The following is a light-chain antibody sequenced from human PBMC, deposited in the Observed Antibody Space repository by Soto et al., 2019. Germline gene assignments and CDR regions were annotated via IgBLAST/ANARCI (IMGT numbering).Light chain of an antibody. CDR3: QQRNNWPPIT. CDR2: DAS. CDR1: QSVGRY. V-gene: IGKV3-11*01. Sequence: ENVLTQSPAILSLSPGDTATLSCRACQSVGRYLAWYQQKPGQAPRLVIYDASNRATGVPDRFSGSGSGTDFTLSISHLEPEDFAVYYCQQRNNWPPITFGQGTR. J-gene: IGKJ5*01.